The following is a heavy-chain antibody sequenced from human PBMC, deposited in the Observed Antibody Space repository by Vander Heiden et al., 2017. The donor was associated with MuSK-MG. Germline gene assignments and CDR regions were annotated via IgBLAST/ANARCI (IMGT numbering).Heavy chain of an antibody. CDR1: GFTFSDYS. CDR3: ARAGNYYYYYMDV. Sequence: EVQLVESGGGLVKPGGSLRLSCSASGFTFSDYSMNWVRQAPGKGLEWVSSISGSSNYIYYADSVKGRFTISRDNAKNSLYLKMNSLRAEDTAVYYCARAGNYYYYYMDVWGTGTTVTVSS. CDR2: ISGSSNYI. V-gene: IGHV3-21*01. J-gene: IGHJ6*03.